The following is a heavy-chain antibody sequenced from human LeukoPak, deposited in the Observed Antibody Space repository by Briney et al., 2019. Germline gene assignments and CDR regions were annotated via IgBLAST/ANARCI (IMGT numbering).Heavy chain of an antibody. D-gene: IGHD3-10*01. Sequence: GGSLRLSCAASGFTFSSYGMHWARRAPGKGLEGVAFIRYDGSNKYYADSVKGRFTISRDNSKNTLYLQMNSLRAEDTAVYYCAKGPHYYGSGSFVDYWGQGTLVTVSS. CDR2: IRYDGSNK. CDR1: GFTFSSYG. J-gene: IGHJ4*02. V-gene: IGHV3-30*02. CDR3: AKGPHYYGSGSFVDY.